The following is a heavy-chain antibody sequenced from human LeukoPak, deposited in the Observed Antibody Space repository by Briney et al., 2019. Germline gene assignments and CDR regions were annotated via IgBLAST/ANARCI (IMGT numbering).Heavy chain of an antibody. CDR2: ISGSGGST. V-gene: IGHV3-23*01. D-gene: IGHD6-13*01. CDR1: GFTFSSYA. J-gene: IGHJ4*02. CDR3: AKGYSSSWYFTYFDY. Sequence: PGGSLRLSRAASGFTFSSYAMSWVRQAPGKGLEWVSAISGSGGSTYYADSVKGRFTISRDNSKNTLYLQMNSLRAEDTAVYYCAKGYSSSWYFTYFDYWGQGTLVTVSS.